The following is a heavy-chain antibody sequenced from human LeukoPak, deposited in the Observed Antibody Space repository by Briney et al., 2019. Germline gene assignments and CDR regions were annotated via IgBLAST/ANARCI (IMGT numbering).Heavy chain of an antibody. CDR3: AREAPYYDSSGYDRDY. Sequence: GGSLRLSCAASGFTFSSYSMNWVRQAPGKGLEWVSSISSSSSYIYYADSVKGRFTISRDNAKNSLYLQMNSLRAEDTAVYYCAREAPYYDSSGYDRDYWGQGTLVTVSS. D-gene: IGHD3-22*01. J-gene: IGHJ4*02. CDR1: GFTFSSYS. CDR2: ISSSSSYI. V-gene: IGHV3-21*01.